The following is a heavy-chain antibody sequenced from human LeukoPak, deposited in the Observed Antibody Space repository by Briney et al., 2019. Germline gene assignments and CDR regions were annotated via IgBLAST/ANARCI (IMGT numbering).Heavy chain of an antibody. CDR2: MYHSGST. CDR3: ARSFRGYSQGYYYYAMDV. J-gene: IGHJ6*02. CDR1: GGSISSYF. V-gene: IGHV4-4*07. D-gene: IGHD5-18*01. Sequence: PSETLSLTCTVSGGSISSYFWGWIRQSPGKGLEWIGLMYHSGSTNYNPSLKSRVIMSQDTSTNQFSLQVNSVTAADSAVYYCARSFRGYSQGYYYYAMDVWGQGTTVTVFS.